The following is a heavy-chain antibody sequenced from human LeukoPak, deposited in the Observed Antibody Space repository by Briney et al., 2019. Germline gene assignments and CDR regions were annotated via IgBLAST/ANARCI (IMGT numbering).Heavy chain of an antibody. CDR3: AKEPVTSPPRY. CDR2: IWYDGSNK. V-gene: IGHV3-33*06. Sequence: GGSLRLSCAASGFTFSTYGMHWVRQAPGKGLEWVAVIWYDGSNKYYGDSVKGRFTTSRDNSKNTLYLQMNSLRAEDTAVYYCAKEPVTSPPRYWGQGTLVTVSS. CDR1: GFTFSTYG. J-gene: IGHJ4*02. D-gene: IGHD5-18*01.